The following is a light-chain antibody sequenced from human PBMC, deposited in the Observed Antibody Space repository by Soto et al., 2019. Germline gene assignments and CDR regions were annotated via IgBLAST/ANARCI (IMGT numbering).Light chain of an antibody. V-gene: IGLV2-23*02. CDR3: CSYAGSSTPFYV. Sequence: QSVLTQPASVPGSPGQSITISCTGTSSDVGSYNLVSWYQQHPGKAPKLMIYEVSKRPSGVSNRFSGSKSGNTASLTISGLQAEDEADYYCCSYAGSSTPFYVFGTGTKVTV. J-gene: IGLJ1*01. CDR2: EVS. CDR1: SSDVGSYNL.